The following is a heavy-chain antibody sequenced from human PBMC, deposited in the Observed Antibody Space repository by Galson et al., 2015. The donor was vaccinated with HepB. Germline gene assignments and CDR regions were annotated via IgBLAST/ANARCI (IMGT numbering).Heavy chain of an antibody. D-gene: IGHD2-21*01. J-gene: IGHJ4*02. Sequence: PALVKPTQTVTLTCTFSGVSLSTSGVGVGWIRQPPGKALEWLALIYWDDDKRYSPSLKSRLTITKDTSKNQVVLTMTNMDPLNTATYYCAHRLGAYFDYWGQGTLVTVSS. CDR3: AHRLGAYFDY. CDR1: GVSLSTSGVG. V-gene: IGHV2-5*02. CDR2: IYWDDDK.